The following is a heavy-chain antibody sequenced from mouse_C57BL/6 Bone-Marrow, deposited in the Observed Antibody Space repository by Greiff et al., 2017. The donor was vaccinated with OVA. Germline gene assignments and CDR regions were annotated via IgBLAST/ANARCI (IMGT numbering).Heavy chain of an antibody. CDR2: IYPGSGRT. CDR3: ERSGITTEEGDCAMDY. D-gene: IGHD2-4*01. CDR1: GYTFTSYW. J-gene: IGHJ4*01. V-gene: IGHV1-55*01. Sequence: QVQLQQPGAELVKPGASVKMSCKASGYTFTSYWITWVKQRPGQGLEWIGDIYPGSGRTNYNEQFKSKATLTVDTSSSTAYMQISRLTSEDSAVYCSERSGITTEEGDCAMDYWGQGTSVTVSS.